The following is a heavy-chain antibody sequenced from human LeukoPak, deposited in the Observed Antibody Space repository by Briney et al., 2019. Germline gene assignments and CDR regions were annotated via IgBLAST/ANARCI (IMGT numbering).Heavy chain of an antibody. J-gene: IGHJ5*02. V-gene: IGHV4-39*07. Sequence: SETLSLTCTVSGGSISSYYWSWIRQPPGKGLEWIGSIYYSGSTYYNPSLKSRVTISVDTSKNQFSLKLSSVTAADTAVYYCARERLGTFDPWGQGTLVTVSS. CDR1: GGSISSYY. CDR2: IYYSGST. CDR3: ARERLGTFDP. D-gene: IGHD3-16*01.